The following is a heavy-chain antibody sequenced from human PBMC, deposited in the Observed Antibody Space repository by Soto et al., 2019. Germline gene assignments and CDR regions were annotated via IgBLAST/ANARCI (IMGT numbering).Heavy chain of an antibody. V-gene: IGHV4-38-2*02. D-gene: IGHD6-13*01. Sequence: SETLSLTCAVSGYSISSGYYWGWIRQPPGKGLEWIGSIYHSGSTYYNPSLKSRVTISVDTSKNQFSLKLSSVTAADTAVYYCATDTAAGTLGRDYWGQGTLVTVSS. J-gene: IGHJ4*02. CDR1: GYSISSGYY. CDR2: IYHSGST. CDR3: ATDTAAGTLGRDY.